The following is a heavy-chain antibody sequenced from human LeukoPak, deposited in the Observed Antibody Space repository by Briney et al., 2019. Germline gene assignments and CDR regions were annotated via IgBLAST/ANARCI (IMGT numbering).Heavy chain of an antibody. CDR3: ARGRMVRGASYYYYYYYMDV. V-gene: IGHV4-34*01. D-gene: IGHD3-10*01. J-gene: IGHJ6*03. Sequence: NPSETLSLTCAVYGGSFSGYYWSWIRQPPGKGLEWIGEINHSGSTNYNPSLKSRVTISVDTSKNQFSLKLSSVTAADTAVYYCARGRMVRGASYYYYYYYMDVWGKGTTATVSS. CDR2: INHSGST. CDR1: GGSFSGYY.